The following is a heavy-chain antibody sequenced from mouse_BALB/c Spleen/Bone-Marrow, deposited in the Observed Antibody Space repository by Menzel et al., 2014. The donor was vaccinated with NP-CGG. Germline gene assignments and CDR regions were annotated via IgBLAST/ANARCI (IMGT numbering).Heavy chain of an antibody. CDR2: INTNGGNT. J-gene: IGHJ2*01. V-gene: IGHV5-6-3*01. CDR3: ARGLDY. CDR1: GFTFSSYG. Sequence: EVQGVESGGGLVQPGGSLKLSCAASGFTFSSYGMSWVRQTPDKRLELVATINTNGGNTYYPDSVEGRFTISRDNAKNTLYLQMSSLKSEDTAMYYCARGLDYWGQGTTLTVSS.